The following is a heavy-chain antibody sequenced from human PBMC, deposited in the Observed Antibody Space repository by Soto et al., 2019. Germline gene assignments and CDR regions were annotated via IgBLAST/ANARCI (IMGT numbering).Heavy chain of an antibody. J-gene: IGHJ6*02. CDR3: ARNPRRITMIVGAYYYYYGMDV. CDR2: ISSSSSTI. CDR1: GFTFSSYS. V-gene: IGHV3-48*02. Sequence: GGSLRLSCAASGFTFSSYSMNWVRQAPGKGLEWVSYISSSSSTIYYADSVKGRFTISRENAKNSLYLQMNSLRDEDTAVYYCARNPRRITMIVGAYYYYYGMDVWGQGTTVTVSS. D-gene: IGHD3-22*01.